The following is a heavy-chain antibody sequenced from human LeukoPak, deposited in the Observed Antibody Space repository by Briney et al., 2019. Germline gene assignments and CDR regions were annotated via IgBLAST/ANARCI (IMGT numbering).Heavy chain of an antibody. V-gene: IGHV3-30*01. CDR2: KSYDGSNK. Sequence: GGSLRLSCAASGFTFSSYAMHWVRQAPGKGLEWVAVKSYDGSNKYYADSVKGRFTISRDNSKNTLYLQMNSLRAEDTAVYYCARASSGYYPFDYWGQGTLVTVSS. J-gene: IGHJ4*02. D-gene: IGHD3-22*01. CDR3: ARASSGYYPFDY. CDR1: GFTFSSYA.